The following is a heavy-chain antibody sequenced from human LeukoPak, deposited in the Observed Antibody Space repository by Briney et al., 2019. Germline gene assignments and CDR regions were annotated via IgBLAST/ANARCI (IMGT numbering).Heavy chain of an antibody. CDR3: ARRFGYAEQFDY. Sequence: SETLSLTCTVSGGSISSSSYYWGWIRQPTGKGLEWIGSIYYSGSTYYNPSLKSRVTISVDTSKNQFSLKLSSVTAADTAVYYCARRFGYAEQFDYWGQGTLVTVSS. J-gene: IGHJ4*02. V-gene: IGHV4-39*01. D-gene: IGHD5-12*01. CDR1: GGSISSSSYY. CDR2: IYYSGST.